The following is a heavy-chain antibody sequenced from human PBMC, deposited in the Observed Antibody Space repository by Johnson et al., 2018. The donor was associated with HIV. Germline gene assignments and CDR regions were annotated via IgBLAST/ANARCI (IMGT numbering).Heavy chain of an antibody. CDR2: IYSGGST. V-gene: IGHV3-66*01. CDR3: ARDPSVETAMGHDALDI. CDR1: GLTVSSNY. J-gene: IGHJ3*02. D-gene: IGHD5-18*01. Sequence: VQLVESGGGLVQPGGSLRLSCAASGLTVSSNYMSWVRQAPWKGLEWVSVIYSGGSTYYADSVKGRFTISRDNSKNTLYLQMNSLGAEETSGYYCARDPSVETAMGHDALDIWGQGTMVTVSS.